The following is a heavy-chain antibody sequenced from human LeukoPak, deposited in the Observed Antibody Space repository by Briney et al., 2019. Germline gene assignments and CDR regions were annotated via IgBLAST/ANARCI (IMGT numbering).Heavy chain of an antibody. CDR1: GHTLTDLS. D-gene: IGHD1-26*01. CDR3: ATGGVWDLLGY. V-gene: IGHV1-24*01. Sequence: ASVKVSCKVSGHTLTDLSTHWVRQAPGQGLKWMGGLDPEDGQIIYAQQFQGRVTMTEDTSTDTAYMELSSLRSEDTAVYYCATGGVWDLLGYWGQGTLVTVSS. CDR2: LDPEDGQI. J-gene: IGHJ4*02.